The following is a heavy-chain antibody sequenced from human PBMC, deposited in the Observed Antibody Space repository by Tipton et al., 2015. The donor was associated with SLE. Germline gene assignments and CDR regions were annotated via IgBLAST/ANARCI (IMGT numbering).Heavy chain of an antibody. CDR2: IYLSGST. CDR1: GGSISSSSYY. Sequence: TLSLTCTVSGGSISSSSYYWGWIRQPPGKGLEWIGSIYLSGSTYYNPSLKSRVTISVDTSKNQFSLKLSSVTAADTAVYYCARTAGLAFDIWGQGTMVTVSS. J-gene: IGHJ3*02. V-gene: IGHV4-39*01. D-gene: IGHD6-13*01. CDR3: ARTAGLAFDI.